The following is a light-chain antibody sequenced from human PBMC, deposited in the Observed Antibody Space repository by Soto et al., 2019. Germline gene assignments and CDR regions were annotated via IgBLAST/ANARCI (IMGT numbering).Light chain of an antibody. CDR2: DAS. CDR3: QQYGRSPLT. Sequence: EIVLTQSPDTLSLSPGERATLSCRASQSVRSNYLAWYQQKPGQAPRFLIYDASSRATGIPDRFSGSGSGTDFTLTISRLEPEDFAVYYCQQYGRSPLTFGGGTKVDI. CDR1: QSVRSNY. J-gene: IGKJ4*01. V-gene: IGKV3-20*01.